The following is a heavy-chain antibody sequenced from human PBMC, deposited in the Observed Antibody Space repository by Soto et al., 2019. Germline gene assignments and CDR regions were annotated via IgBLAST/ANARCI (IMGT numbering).Heavy chain of an antibody. Sequence: EVQLLESGGGLVQPGGSLRLSCAASGFTFSSYAMSWVRQAPGKGLEWVSAISGSGGSTYYADSVKGRFTISRDNSKNTLYLQMTSLRAEDTAVYYCAKGGSSGWYGWYFDYWGQGTLVTVSS. V-gene: IGHV3-23*01. J-gene: IGHJ4*02. CDR1: GFTFSSYA. D-gene: IGHD6-19*01. CDR2: ISGSGGST. CDR3: AKGGSSGWYGWYFDY.